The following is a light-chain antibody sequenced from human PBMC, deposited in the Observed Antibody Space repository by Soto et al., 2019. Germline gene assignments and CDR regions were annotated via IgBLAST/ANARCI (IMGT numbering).Light chain of an antibody. J-gene: IGLJ1*01. CDR2: EVS. CDR3: SSYRSGSPLYV. CDR1: SSDVGFYNY. V-gene: IGLV2-14*01. Sequence: QSALTQPASVSGSPGQSITISCTGTSSDVGFYNYVSWYQQHPGKAPKLVIYEVSDRPSGVSNRFSGSKSGNTASLTISGLQAEDEADYYCSSYRSGSPLYVFGTGTKLTVL.